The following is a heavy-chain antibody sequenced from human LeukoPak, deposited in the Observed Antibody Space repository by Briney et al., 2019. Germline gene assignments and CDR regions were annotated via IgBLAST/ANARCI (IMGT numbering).Heavy chain of an antibody. Sequence: GGSLRLSCAASGFTVGSNYMSWVRQAPGKGLEWVSVIYGGGSTYYADSVKGRFTISRDSSKNTLYLQMNSLRAEDTAVYYCARDRGIAAAMDYWGQGTLVTVSS. J-gene: IGHJ4*02. CDR3: ARDRGIAAAMDY. CDR2: IYGGGST. CDR1: GFTVGSNY. D-gene: IGHD6-13*01. V-gene: IGHV3-53*01.